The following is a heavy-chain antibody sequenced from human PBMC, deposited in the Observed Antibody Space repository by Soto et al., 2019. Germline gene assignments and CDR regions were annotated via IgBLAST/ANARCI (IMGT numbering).Heavy chain of an antibody. CDR3: AKCAGSGWYPDY. V-gene: IGHV3-23*01. Sequence: EVQLLESAGGLVQPGGSLSLSCAASGFTFSSYAMRWVRQAPGKGLEWVSAISGSGANTYYADSVKGRFTISRDNSKNTLFLLLNSLRAEDTALYYCAKCAGSGWYPDYWGQGTLVTVSS. CDR2: ISGSGANT. CDR1: GFTFSSYA. D-gene: IGHD6-19*01. J-gene: IGHJ4*02.